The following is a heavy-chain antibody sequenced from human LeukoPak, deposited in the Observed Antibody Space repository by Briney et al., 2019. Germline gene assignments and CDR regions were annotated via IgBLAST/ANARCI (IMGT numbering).Heavy chain of an antibody. CDR2: MNPNSGNT. CDR3: ARGHNYGDAFDI. V-gene: IGHV1-8*03. D-gene: IGHD4-11*01. J-gene: IGHJ3*02. CDR1: GYTFTSSD. Sequence: ASVKVSCKASGYTFTSSDINWVRQATGQGLEWMGWMNPNSGNTGYAQKFQGRVTITRNTSISTAYMELSSLRSEDTAVYYCARGHNYGDAFDIWGQGTMVTVSS.